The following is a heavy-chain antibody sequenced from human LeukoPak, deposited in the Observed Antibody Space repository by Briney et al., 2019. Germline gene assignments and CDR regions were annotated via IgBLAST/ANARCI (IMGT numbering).Heavy chain of an antibody. CDR2: IYHSGST. CDR1: GYSISSGYY. J-gene: IGHJ5*02. V-gene: IGHV4-38-2*02. Sequence: SETLSLTCTVSGYSISSGYYWGWIRQPPGKGLEWIGSIYHSGSTYYNPSLKSRVTISVDTSKNQFSLKLSSVTAADTAVYYCARDPVGATYRDPDNWFDPWGQGTLVTVSS. CDR3: ARDPVGATYRDPDNWFDP. D-gene: IGHD1-26*01.